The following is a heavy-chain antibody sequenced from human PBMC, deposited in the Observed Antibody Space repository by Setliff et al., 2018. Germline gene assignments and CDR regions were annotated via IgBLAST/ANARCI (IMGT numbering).Heavy chain of an antibody. Sequence: SETLSLTCTVSGYSITSGYYWGWIRQPPGKGLEWIGSISHSGSTYYNPSLRSRVTISLDTSKNQFSPKLTSVTAADTAVYYCAGGRRYDYGWDFDYWGQGTLVTVSS. CDR2: ISHSGST. CDR3: AGGRRYDYGWDFDY. J-gene: IGHJ4*02. D-gene: IGHD4-17*01. CDR1: GYSITSGYY. V-gene: IGHV4-38-2*02.